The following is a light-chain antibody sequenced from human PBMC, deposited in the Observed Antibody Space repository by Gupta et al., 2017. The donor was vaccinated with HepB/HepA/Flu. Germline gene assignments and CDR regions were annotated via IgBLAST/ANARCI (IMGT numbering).Light chain of an antibody. CDR1: QSISSY. V-gene: IGKV1-39*01. CDR2: AAS. J-gene: IGKJ1*01. Sequence: DIQMTQSPSSLSASVGDRVTITCRASQSISSYLNWYQQKPGKAPQLLIYAASSLQSGVPSSFSGSGSGTDFTLTISSLQPEDVATYYCQQSYSTPRTFGQGTKVEIK. CDR3: QQSYSTPRT.